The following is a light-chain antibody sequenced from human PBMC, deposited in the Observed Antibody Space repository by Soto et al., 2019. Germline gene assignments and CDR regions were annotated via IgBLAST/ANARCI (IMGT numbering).Light chain of an antibody. V-gene: IGKV3-11*01. CDR1: QSVSSY. J-gene: IGKJ1*01. Sequence: IVLTQSPATLSLYPGERATLSCRASQSVSSYLAWYQQKPGQAPRLLIYDASNRATGIPARFSGSGSGTDFTLTISSLEPEDFAVYYCQQRSNWWTFGQGTKVEIK. CDR3: QQRSNWWT. CDR2: DAS.